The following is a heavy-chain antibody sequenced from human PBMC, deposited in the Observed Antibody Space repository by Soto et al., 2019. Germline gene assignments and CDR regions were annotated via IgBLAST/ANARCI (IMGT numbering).Heavy chain of an antibody. D-gene: IGHD3-22*01. CDR3: ARDLNYYDSSGYYQPYYFDY. Sequence: GGSLRLSCAASGFTFGTTDMSWVRQAPGEGLEWVSTIDGSGGITYYADSVKGRFTISRDNAKNSLYLQMNSLRAEDTAVYYCARDLNYYDSSGYYQPYYFDYWGQGTLVTVSS. CDR2: IDGSGGIT. J-gene: IGHJ4*02. V-gene: IGHV3-11*01. CDR1: GFTFGTTD.